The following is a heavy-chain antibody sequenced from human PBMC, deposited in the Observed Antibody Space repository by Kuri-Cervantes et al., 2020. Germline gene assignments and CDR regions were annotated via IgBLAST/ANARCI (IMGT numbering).Heavy chain of an antibody. J-gene: IGHJ4*02. V-gene: IGHV4-34*01. Sequence: SETLSLTCAVYGGSFSGYYWSWIRQPPGKGLEWIGEINHSGSTNYNPSLKSRVTISVDTSNNQFSLKLTSVTAADTAVYYCARENNGYFFDSWGRGILVTVSS. CDR3: ARENNGYFFDS. CDR2: INHSGST. D-gene: IGHD3-22*01. CDR1: GGSFSGYY.